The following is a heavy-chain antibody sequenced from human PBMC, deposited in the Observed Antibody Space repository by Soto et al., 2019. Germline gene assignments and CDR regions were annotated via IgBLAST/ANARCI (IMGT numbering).Heavy chain of an antibody. Sequence: QVHLVQSGTEVKKPGSSVKVSCKASGVTFSSSGFSWVRQAPGQGLEWMGMIVPSLDTTNYAQKFQDRVTITADEVTSTAYMELRSVRSEDTAVYYCARWPQPRYTANPYAVDVWGQWTRVIVSS. CDR1: GVTFSSSG. D-gene: IGHD2-21*02. CDR3: ARWPQPRYTANPYAVDV. J-gene: IGHJ6*02. CDR2: IVPSLDTT. V-gene: IGHV1-69*11.